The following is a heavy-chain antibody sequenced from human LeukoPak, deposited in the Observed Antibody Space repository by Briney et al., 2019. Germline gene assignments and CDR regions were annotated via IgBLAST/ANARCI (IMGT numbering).Heavy chain of an antibody. D-gene: IGHD5-18*01. J-gene: IGHJ5*02. Sequence: SETLSLTCTVSGGSISSYYWSWIRQPPGRGLEWIGYIYYSGSTNYNPSLKSRVTISVDTSKNQFSLKLSSVTAADTAVYYCARGERYSYGYAFDPWGQGTLVTVSS. CDR3: ARGERYSYGYAFDP. CDR2: IYYSGST. CDR1: GGSISSYY. V-gene: IGHV4-59*01.